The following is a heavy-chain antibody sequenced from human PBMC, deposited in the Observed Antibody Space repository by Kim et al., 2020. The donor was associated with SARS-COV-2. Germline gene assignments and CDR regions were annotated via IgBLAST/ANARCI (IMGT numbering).Heavy chain of an antibody. CDR1: GFTFSSNS. CDR2: IRDDGTT. CDR3: SGHGGSSS. V-gene: IGHV3-23*01. J-gene: IGHJ5*02. D-gene: IGHD3-16*01. Sequence: GGSLRLSCAASGFTFSSNSLSWFRQGPGKGLEWVSDIRDDGTTYYADSVKGRFTISRDNSRNTAYLQMNSLRAVDTAVYYCSGHGGSSSWGLGTLVTVSS.